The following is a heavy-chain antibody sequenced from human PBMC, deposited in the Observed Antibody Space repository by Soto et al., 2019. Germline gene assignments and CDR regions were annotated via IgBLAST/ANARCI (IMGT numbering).Heavy chain of an antibody. CDR1: GFTFSSYA. CDR2: ISGSGGST. D-gene: IGHD2-15*01. CDR3: AHVSISGYFDW. J-gene: IGHJ4*02. Sequence: GGSLRLSCAASGFTFSSYAMSWVRQAPGKGLEWVSAISGSGGSTYYADSVKSRLTITKDTSKNQVVLTMTNMDPVDTATYYCAHVSISGYFDWLGQGTLVTVSS. V-gene: IGHV3-23*01.